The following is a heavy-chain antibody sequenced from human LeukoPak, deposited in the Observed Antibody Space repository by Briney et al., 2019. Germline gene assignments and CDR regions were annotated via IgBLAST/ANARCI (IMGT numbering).Heavy chain of an antibody. D-gene: IGHD3-22*01. V-gene: IGHV3-74*01. CDR2: INSDGSST. J-gene: IGHJ3*02. CDR3: ARSYYDSSGYYYGDAFDI. Sequence: PGGSLRLSCAASGFTFSRYWMHWVRQAPGKGLVWVSRINSDGSSTNYADSVKGRFTISRDNAKNTLYLQMNSLRAEDTSVYYCARSYYDSSGYYYGDAFDIWGQGTMVTVSS. CDR1: GFTFSRYW.